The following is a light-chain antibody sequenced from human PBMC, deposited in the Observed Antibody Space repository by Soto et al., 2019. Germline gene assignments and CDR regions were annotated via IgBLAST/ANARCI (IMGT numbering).Light chain of an antibody. CDR2: AAS. Sequence: DIPMTQSPSSLSASVGDRVTITCRASQSISSYLNWYQQKPGKAPKLLIYAASSLQSGVPSRFSGSGSGTDFTLTISSLQPEDFATYYCQQSYSTPIFTFGPGTKVYIK. J-gene: IGKJ3*01. CDR3: QQSYSTPIFT. V-gene: IGKV1-39*01. CDR1: QSISSY.